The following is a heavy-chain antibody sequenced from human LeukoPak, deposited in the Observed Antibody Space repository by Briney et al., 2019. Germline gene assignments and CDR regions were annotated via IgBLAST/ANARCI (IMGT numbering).Heavy chain of an antibody. V-gene: IGHV1-46*01. CDR2: INPSGGGT. J-gene: IGHJ3*02. CDR3: ARDRPDTRDAFDI. D-gene: IGHD5-18*01. CDR1: GYSFPGHF. Sequence: ASVKVSCTASGYSFPGHFIHWVRQAPGQGLKWMGVINPSGGGTTYTQNFQGRVTMTRDTSTSTVYMDLSSLRSDDTAVYYCARDRPDTRDAFDIWGQGTLVTVSS.